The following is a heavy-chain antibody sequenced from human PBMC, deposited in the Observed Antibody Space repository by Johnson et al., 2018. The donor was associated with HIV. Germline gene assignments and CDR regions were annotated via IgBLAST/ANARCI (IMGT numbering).Heavy chain of an antibody. V-gene: IGHV3-23*04. CDR3: VKGSRDLGGAFDI. J-gene: IGHJ3*02. CDR1: GFTFSSYA. CDR2: ISGSGGST. Sequence: VQLVESGGGLVQPGGSLRLSCAASGFTFSSYAMSWVRQAPGKGLEWVSAISGSGGSTYYADSVKGRFTISSDNSKNTLYLQMNSLRAEDTAVYYCVKGSRDLGGAFDIWGQGTMVTVSS.